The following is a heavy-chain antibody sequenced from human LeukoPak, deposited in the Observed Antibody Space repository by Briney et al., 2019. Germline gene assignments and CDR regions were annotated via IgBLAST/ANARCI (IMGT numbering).Heavy chain of an antibody. CDR2: ISDDGSYK. V-gene: IGHV3-30-3*01. CDR3: AKGLYYFDY. CDR1: GFTFSSYA. J-gene: IGHJ4*02. Sequence: GRSLRLSCAASGFTFSSYAVHWVRQAPGKGLEWVAVISDDGSYKYYADSVKGRFTISRDNSKNSLYLQMNSLRAEDTAVYYCAKGLYYFDYWGQGTLVTVSS. D-gene: IGHD6-19*01.